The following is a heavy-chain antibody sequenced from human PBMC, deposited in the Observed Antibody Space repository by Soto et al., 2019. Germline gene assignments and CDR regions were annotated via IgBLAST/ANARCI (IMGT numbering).Heavy chain of an antibody. CDR2: IDPSDSYT. D-gene: IGHD1-7*01. J-gene: IGHJ4*02. Sequence: GGSLKISWKGSGYSFTIYWISLGRQMPGKGLEGMGRIDPSDSYTNYSPSFQGHVTISADKSISTAYLQWSSLKASDTAMYYCARLTGTTGDDDYWGQGTLVTVSS. V-gene: IGHV5-10-1*01. CDR3: ARLTGTTGDDDY. CDR1: GYSFTIYW.